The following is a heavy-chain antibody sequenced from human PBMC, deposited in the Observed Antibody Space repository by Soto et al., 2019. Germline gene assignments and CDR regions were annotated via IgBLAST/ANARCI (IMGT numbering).Heavy chain of an antibody. D-gene: IGHD3-9*01. V-gene: IGHV3-53*01. CDR2: IYAGGNT. CDR3: ARVTTFFDILTTTYARIYFDY. Sequence: VQLVESGGTLVQPGGSLRLSCAASGFSVTSNYMTWVRQAPGKGLECVSVIYAGGNTYYPDSVKGRFTISSDNSKNTLFLQMNTLRAEDTAVYYCARVTTFFDILTTTYARIYFDYLRQGARFTVSS. J-gene: IGHJ4*02. CDR1: GFSVTSNY.